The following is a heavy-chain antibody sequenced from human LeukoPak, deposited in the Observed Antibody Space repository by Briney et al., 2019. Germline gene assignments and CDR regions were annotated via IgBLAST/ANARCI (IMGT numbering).Heavy chain of an antibody. CDR1: GYTFTSYD. Sequence: GASVKVSCKASGYTFTSYDINWVRQATGQGLEWMGWVNPNSGNTGYAQKFQGRVTMTRNTSISTAYMELSSLRSEDTAVYYCARRDITMVRGVIARYYYGMDVWGQGTTVTVSS. CDR2: VNPNSGNT. CDR3: ARRDITMVRGVIARYYYGMDV. J-gene: IGHJ6*02. D-gene: IGHD3-10*01. V-gene: IGHV1-8*01.